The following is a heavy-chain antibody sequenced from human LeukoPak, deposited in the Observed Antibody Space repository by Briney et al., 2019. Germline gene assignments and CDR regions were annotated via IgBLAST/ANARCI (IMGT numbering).Heavy chain of an antibody. D-gene: IGHD6-6*01. CDR2: IYSGGRT. J-gene: IGHJ3*02. CDR3: ARGPFLPPSLAFDI. V-gene: IGHV3-53*01. Sequence: PGGSLRLSCAASGFTVSSNYMSWVRQAPGKGLEWVSVIYSGGRTYYADSVKGRVTISRDNSKNTLYLQMNSLRAEDTAVYYCARGPFLPPSLAFDIWGQGTMVTVSS. CDR1: GFTVSSNY.